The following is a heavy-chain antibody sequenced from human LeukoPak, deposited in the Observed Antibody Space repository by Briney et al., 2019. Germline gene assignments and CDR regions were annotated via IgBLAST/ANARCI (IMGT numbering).Heavy chain of an antibody. V-gene: IGHV4-39*01. D-gene: IGHD6-19*01. CDR2: IYYSGST. Sequence: SETLSLTCTVSGGSISSSSYYWGWIRQPPGKGLEWIGSIYYSGSTYYNPSLKSRVTISVDTSKNQFSLKLSSVTAADTAVYYCARKIAVAEGWFDPWGQGTLVTVSS. CDR3: ARKIAVAEGWFDP. J-gene: IGHJ5*02. CDR1: GGSISSSSYY.